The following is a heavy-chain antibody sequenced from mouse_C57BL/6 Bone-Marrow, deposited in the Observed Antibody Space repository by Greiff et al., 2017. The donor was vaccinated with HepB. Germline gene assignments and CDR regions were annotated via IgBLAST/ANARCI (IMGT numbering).Heavy chain of an antibody. D-gene: IGHD2-3*01. CDR1: GFTFSDYG. Sequence: EVKLVESGGGLVKPGGSLKLSCAASGFTFSDYGMHWVRQAPEKGLEWVAYISSGSSTIYYADTVKGRFTISRDNAKNTLFLQMISLRSEDTAMYYCAISYDGPFAYWGQGTLVTVSA. V-gene: IGHV5-17*01. J-gene: IGHJ3*01. CDR3: AISYDGPFAY. CDR2: ISSGSSTI.